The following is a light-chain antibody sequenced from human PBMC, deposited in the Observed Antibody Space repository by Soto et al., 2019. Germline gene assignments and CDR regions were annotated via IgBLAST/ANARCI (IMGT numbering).Light chain of an antibody. CDR2: EAS. Sequence: DIQMTQSPSTLSASVGDRVTITCRASQSISSWLAWYQQKPGKAPHLLIYEASSLESGGTTRFSGSGAGTDSTLTGSSLHPDDFATYYCQQYGSYPLTFGGRTKVEIK. CDR1: QSISSW. V-gene: IGKV1-5*03. CDR3: QQYGSYPLT. J-gene: IGKJ4*01.